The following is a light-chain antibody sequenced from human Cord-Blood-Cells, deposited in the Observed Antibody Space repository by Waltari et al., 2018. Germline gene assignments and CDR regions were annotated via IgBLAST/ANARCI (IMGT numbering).Light chain of an antibody. CDR1: QSISSY. CDR3: QQSYSTPPT. J-gene: IGKJ1*01. V-gene: IGKV1-39*01. CDR2: AAS. Sequence: DIQMTQSPFSLSASVGDRVTITCPARQSISSYLNWYQQKPGQAPKLLIYAASSLQSGVPARFSGSGSGTDFTLTISSLQPEDFATYYCQQSYSTPPTFGQGTKVEIK.